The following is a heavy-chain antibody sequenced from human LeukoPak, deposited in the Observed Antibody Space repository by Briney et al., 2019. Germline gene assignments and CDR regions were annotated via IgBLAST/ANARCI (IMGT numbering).Heavy chain of an antibody. D-gene: IGHD1-26*01. V-gene: IGHV3-66*01. Sequence: GGSLRLSCAASGFTVSNNYMSWVRQAPGKGLEWVSVIYSGGSTHYADSVKGRLTISRDNSETTLYLQMNSLRDEDTAVYYCAREGSYGKFDYWGQGTLVTVSS. CDR1: GFTVSNNY. CDR2: IYSGGST. J-gene: IGHJ4*02. CDR3: AREGSYGKFDY.